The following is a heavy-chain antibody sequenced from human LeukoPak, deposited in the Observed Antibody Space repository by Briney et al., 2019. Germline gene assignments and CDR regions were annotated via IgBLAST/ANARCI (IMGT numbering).Heavy chain of an antibody. CDR2: IRGSGGRT. D-gene: IGHD3-10*01. V-gene: IGHV3-23*01. CDR1: GFTFSSYA. Sequence: GGSLRLSCAASGFTFSSYAMSWVRQAPGKGLEWVSAIRGSGGRTYYADSVKGRFTISRDTSKNTLYLKMNSLRAGETAVYYRAKDRGWGGDNWFDPWGQGSLVTVSS. CDR3: AKDRGWGGDNWFDP. J-gene: IGHJ5*02.